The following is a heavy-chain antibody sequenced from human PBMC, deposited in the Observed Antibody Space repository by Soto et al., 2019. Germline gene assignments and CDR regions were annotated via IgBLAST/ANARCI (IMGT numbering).Heavy chain of an antibody. CDR2: ISSSSSTI. CDR1: RVTFSGYS. D-gene: IGHD6-19*01. CDR3: ARHSGAYSSGLSFGLDV. V-gene: IGHV3-48*01. J-gene: IGHJ6*02. Sequence: PGGSERQSGAAGRVTFSGYSVNWNRQAPGKGLEWVSYISSSSSTIYYADSVKGRFTISRDNAKNSLYLQWSSLKASDTAMYYCARHSGAYSSGLSFGLDVWGQGTTVTVS.